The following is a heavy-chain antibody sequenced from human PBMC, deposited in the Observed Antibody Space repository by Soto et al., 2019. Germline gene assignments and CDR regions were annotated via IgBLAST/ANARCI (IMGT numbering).Heavy chain of an antibody. V-gene: IGHV1-3*05. CDR2: INAGNGDT. D-gene: IGHD3-10*01. J-gene: IGHJ4*02. CDR1: GYVFTDYA. CDR3: VTSDLVW. Sequence: QVQLVQSGAEEKKPGASVKVSCKASGYVFTDYAIHWVRQAPGQGREWMGWINAGNGDTRYSPNFQDRVTITRDASASTAYMELKSLRSHDTAVFYCVTSDLVWWGQGTLVNVSS.